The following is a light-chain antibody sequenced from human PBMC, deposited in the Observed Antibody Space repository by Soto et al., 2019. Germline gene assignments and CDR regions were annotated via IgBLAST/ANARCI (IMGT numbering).Light chain of an antibody. Sequence: TQSPSSLSASVRDGVTITCRASQGIRNDLSWYQQKPGKAPKRLIYAASSLQGGVPSKFSGRGSGTEFTLTITSLQPKDFATYYWLLHKSYLWTFGQGTKV. J-gene: IGKJ1*01. V-gene: IGKV1-17*01. CDR1: QGIRND. CDR3: LLHKSYLWT. CDR2: AAS.